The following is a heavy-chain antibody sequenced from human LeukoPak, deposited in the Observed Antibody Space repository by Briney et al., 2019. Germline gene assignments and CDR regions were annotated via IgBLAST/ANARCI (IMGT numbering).Heavy chain of an antibody. V-gene: IGHV1-2*02. D-gene: IGHD3-16*02. CDR3: AREGEFGGVIGEETFDY. Sequence: GASVKVSCKASGYTFTGYYMHWVRQAPGQGLEWMGWINPNHGDTDYAQKFQGRVTMTRDTSISTAYMELSRLRSDDTAVYYCAREGEFGGVIGEETFDYWGQGTLVTVSS. CDR2: INPNHGDT. J-gene: IGHJ4*02. CDR1: GYTFTGYY.